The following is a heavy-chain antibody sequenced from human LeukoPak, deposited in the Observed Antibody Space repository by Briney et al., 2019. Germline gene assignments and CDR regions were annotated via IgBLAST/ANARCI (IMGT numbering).Heavy chain of an antibody. Sequence: PGGSLRLSCTASGFTYGDYAMSWVRQAPGKGLEWVGFIRGKAYGGTTEYAASVKGRFTISRDDSKSIAYLQMNSLKTEDTAVYYCTRGSVVVPAAGYYFDYWGQGTLVTVSS. D-gene: IGHD2-2*01. CDR2: IRGKAYGGTT. CDR3: TRGSVVVPAAGYYFDY. V-gene: IGHV3-49*04. CDR1: GFTYGDYA. J-gene: IGHJ4*02.